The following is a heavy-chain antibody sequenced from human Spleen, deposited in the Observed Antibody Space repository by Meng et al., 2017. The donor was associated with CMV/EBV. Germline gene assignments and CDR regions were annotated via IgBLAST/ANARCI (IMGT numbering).Heavy chain of an antibody. CDR2: IYSGGST. CDR1: GFTVSSNY. J-gene: IGHJ4*02. D-gene: IGHD6-19*01. V-gene: IGHV3-66*02. CDR3: ARDKSPNGWPPDY. Sequence: GESLKISCAAPGFTVSSNYMSWVRQAPGKGLEWVSVIYSGGSTYYADSVRGRFTISRDNSKNTLYLQMNSLKTEDTAVYYCARDKSPNGWPPDYWGQGTLVTVSS.